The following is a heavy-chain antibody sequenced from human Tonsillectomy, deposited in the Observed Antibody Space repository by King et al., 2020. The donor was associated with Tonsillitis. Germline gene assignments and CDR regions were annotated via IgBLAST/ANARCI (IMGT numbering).Heavy chain of an antibody. CDR3: VRDPSPSGDGKDYGNDY. D-gene: IGHD4-17*01. V-gene: IGHV3-21*01. Sequence: VQLVESGGGLVKPGGSLRLSCAASGFTFSSYTMIWVRQAPGKGLEWVSSISISGSYISYADSVKGRFTISSDNAKNSLFLQMNSLRADDTAVYYCVRDPSPSGDGKDYGNDYWGQGTLVTVSS. CDR2: ISISGSYI. J-gene: IGHJ4*02. CDR1: GFTFSSYT.